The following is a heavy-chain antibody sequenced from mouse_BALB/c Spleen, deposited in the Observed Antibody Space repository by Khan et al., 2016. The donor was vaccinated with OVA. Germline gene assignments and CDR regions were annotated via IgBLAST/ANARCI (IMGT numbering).Heavy chain of an antibody. V-gene: IGHV2-6-5*01. CDR2: IWGGGSK. Sequence: QVQLQQSGPGLVAPSQSLSITCTVSGFSLTDYAVSWIRQPPGKGLEWLGVIWGGGSKYYNSALKSRLSLSKDNSKSQVFLKMNSLQTDDTAMYYCAKDPPYYAMDYWGQGTSVTFSS. J-gene: IGHJ4*01. CDR1: GFSLTDYA. CDR3: AKDPPYYAMDY.